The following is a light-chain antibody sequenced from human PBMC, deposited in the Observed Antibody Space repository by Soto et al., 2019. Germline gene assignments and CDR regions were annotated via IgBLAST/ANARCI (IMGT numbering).Light chain of an antibody. CDR3: QEYNTWPWT. V-gene: IGKV3-15*01. J-gene: IGKJ1*01. CDR1: QSVNSN. CDR2: GAS. Sequence: EIVLTQSPGTLSLSPGERVTLSCRASQSVNSNLAWYQQKLGQAPRVLIFGASTRATGIPARFSGSGSGTEFSLTINSLQSEDFAVYYCQEYNTWPWTFGQGTKVDIK.